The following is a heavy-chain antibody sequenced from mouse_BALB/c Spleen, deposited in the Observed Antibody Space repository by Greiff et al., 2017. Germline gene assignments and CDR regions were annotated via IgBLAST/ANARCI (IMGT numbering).Heavy chain of an antibody. Sequence: EVKLVESGGGLVKPGGSLKLSCAASGFTFSSYAMSWVRQSPEKRLEWVAEISSGGSYTYYPDTVTGRFTISRDNAKNTLYLEMSSLRSEDTAMYYCARGPYYYGSSLYAMDYWGQGTSVTVSS. V-gene: IGHV5-9-4*01. CDR2: ISSGGSYT. J-gene: IGHJ4*01. CDR1: GFTFSSYA. CDR3: ARGPYYYGSSLYAMDY. D-gene: IGHD1-1*01.